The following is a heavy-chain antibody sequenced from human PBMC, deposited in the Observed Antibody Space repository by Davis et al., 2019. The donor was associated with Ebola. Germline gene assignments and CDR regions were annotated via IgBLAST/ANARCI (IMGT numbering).Heavy chain of an antibody. D-gene: IGHD6-6*01. V-gene: IGHV3-11*01. CDR3: AKGGSSSGRGGYFDY. J-gene: IGHJ4*02. CDR2: ISSSGSTI. CDR1: GFTFSDYY. Sequence: PGRSLRLSCAASGFTFSDYYMSWIRQAPGKGLEWVSYISSSGSTIYYADSVKGRFPISRDNSKNTLYLQMNSLRAEDTAVYYCAKGGSSSGRGGYFDYWGQGTLVTVSS.